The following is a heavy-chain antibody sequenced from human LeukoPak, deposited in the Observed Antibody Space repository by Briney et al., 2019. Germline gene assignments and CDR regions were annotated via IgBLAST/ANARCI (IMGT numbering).Heavy chain of an antibody. V-gene: IGHV1-69*04. CDR3: AREVDGSGSYPNWFDP. D-gene: IGHD3-10*01. J-gene: IGHJ5*02. Sequence: SVKVSCKASGGTFSSYAISWVRQAPGQGLEWMGRIIPILGIANYAQKCQGRVTITADKSTSTAYMELSSLRSEDTAVYYCAREVDGSGSYPNWFDPWGQGTLVTVSS. CDR2: IIPILGIA. CDR1: GGTFSSYA.